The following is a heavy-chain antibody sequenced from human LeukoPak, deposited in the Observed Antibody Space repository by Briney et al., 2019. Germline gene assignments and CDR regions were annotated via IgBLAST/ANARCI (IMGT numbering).Heavy chain of an antibody. J-gene: IGHJ4*02. D-gene: IGHD5-12*01. V-gene: IGHV3-74*01. Sequence: GGSLRLSCAASGFTFSSYWMHWVRQAPGKGLVWVSRLNSDGSSTSYADSVKGRFTISRDNAKNTLYLQMNSLRAEDTAVYYCARDHPDIVATIPPYWGQGTLVTVPS. CDR3: ARDHPDIVATIPPY. CDR2: LNSDGSST. CDR1: GFTFSSYW.